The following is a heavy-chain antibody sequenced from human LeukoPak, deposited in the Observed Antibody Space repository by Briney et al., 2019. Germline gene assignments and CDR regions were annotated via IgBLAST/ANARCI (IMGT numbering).Heavy chain of an antibody. CDR2: IYPSGST. CDR1: GGSISSYY. J-gene: IGHJ4*02. CDR3: ARLSLTRVVPAAIGY. D-gene: IGHD2-2*01. V-gene: IGHV4-4*07. Sequence: SETLSLTCTVSGGSISSYYWSWLRQPAGKGLEWIGRIYPSGSTNYNPSLKSRVTMSLDTSKIQFSLKLTSVTAADAAVYYCARLSLTRVVPAAIGYWGQGTLVTVSS.